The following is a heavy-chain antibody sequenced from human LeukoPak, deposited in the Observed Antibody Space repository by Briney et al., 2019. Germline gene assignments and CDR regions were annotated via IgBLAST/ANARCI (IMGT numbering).Heavy chain of an antibody. CDR2: ISYSGTT. Sequence: SETLSLTCIASGGSISSSNYYWGWIRQPPGKGLEWIGSISYSGTTYYNPSLNSRVTISVDTSKNQFSLRLSSVTVADTAVYYCARHRRGDCSSASCYTDYWGQGTLVTVSS. J-gene: IGHJ4*02. V-gene: IGHV4-39*01. CDR1: GGSISSSNYY. CDR3: ARHRRGDCSSASCYTDY. D-gene: IGHD2-2*02.